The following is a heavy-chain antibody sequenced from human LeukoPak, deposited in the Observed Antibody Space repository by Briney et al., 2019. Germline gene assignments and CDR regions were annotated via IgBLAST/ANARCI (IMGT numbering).Heavy chain of an antibody. CDR3: VKGSSGWFTARFDP. Sequence: SQTLSLTCAISGDSVSSNSAACNWIRQSPSRGLEWLGRTYYRSTWYNDYTVSAKIRITINPDTSKNHFSPQLNSLTPGDTAVYYCVKGSSGWFTARFDPWGQGTLVTVSS. J-gene: IGHJ5*02. CDR1: GDSVSSNSAA. D-gene: IGHD6-19*01. V-gene: IGHV6-1*01. CDR2: TYYRSTWYN.